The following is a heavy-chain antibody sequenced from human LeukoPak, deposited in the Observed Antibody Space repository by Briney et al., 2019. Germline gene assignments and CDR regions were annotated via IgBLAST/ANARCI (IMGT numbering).Heavy chain of an antibody. CDR1: GFTVSSNY. Sequence: GGSLRLSCAASGFTVSSNYMSWVRQAPGKGLEVVSVIYSGGSTYYADSVKGRFTISRDNSKNTLYLQMNSLRAEDTAVYYCAREIIQLPGYFDYRGQGTLVTVSS. CDR3: AREIIQLPGYFDY. D-gene: IGHD5-18*01. CDR2: IYSGGST. V-gene: IGHV3-53*01. J-gene: IGHJ4*02.